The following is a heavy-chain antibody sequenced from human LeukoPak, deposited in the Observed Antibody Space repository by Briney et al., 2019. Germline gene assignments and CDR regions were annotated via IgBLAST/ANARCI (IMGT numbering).Heavy chain of an antibody. V-gene: IGHV4-59*01. CDR1: GGSISSSY. Sequence: SETLSLTCTVSGGSISSSYWSWIRQPPGKGLEWIGCISNSGTTSYNPSLRSRITISVDTSKNQLSLRLSSVTAADTAVYYCASNKDSRPNVLRYFDWSNWGQGALVTVSS. D-gene: IGHD3-9*01. CDR2: ISNSGTT. CDR3: ASNKDSRPNVLRYFDWSN. J-gene: IGHJ4*02.